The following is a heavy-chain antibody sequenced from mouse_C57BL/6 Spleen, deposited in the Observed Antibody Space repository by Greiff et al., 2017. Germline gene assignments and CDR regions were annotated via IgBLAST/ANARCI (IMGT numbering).Heavy chain of an antibody. CDR1: GYSITSGYY. D-gene: IGHD2-5*01. CDR3: ARDSGSNYEAWFAY. Sequence: EVKLVESGPGLVKPSQSLSLTCSVTGYSITSGYYWNWIRQFPGNKLEWMGYISYDGSNNYNPSLKNRISITRDTSKNQFFLKLNSVTTEDTATYYCARDSGSNYEAWFAYWGQGTLVTVSA. CDR2: ISYDGSN. V-gene: IGHV3-6*01. J-gene: IGHJ3*01.